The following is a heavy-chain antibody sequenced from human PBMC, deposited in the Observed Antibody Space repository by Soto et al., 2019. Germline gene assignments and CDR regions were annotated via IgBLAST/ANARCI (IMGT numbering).Heavy chain of an antibody. Sequence: GGSLRLSCAVSGFTFNSYAMTWVRQAPGKGLEWVSSISGSAGVMYYADSVKGRFIISRDNSKMTLSLQLNSLSAADTGVYYCAKYRSSSSGAEGFDYWGQGALVTVSS. CDR2: ISGSAGVM. CDR1: GFTFNSYA. V-gene: IGHV3-23*01. CDR3: AKYRSSSSGAEGFDY. J-gene: IGHJ4*02. D-gene: IGHD1-26*01.